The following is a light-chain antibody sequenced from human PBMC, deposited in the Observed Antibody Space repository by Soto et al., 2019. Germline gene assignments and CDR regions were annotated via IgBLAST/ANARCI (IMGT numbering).Light chain of an antibody. Sequence: EVVLTQSPATLSLSPGDRATLSCRASQSVNSNLGWYQQKPGQAPRLLIYGTSSRATGIPDRFSGSGSGTDYTLTISRLEPEDFAVYYCQQYGNSPITFGQGTRLEN. J-gene: IGKJ5*01. CDR3: QQYGNSPIT. V-gene: IGKV3-20*01. CDR2: GTS. CDR1: QSVNSN.